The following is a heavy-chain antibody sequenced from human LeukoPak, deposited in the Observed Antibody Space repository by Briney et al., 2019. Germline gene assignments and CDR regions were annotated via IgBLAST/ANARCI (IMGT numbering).Heavy chain of an antibody. D-gene: IGHD3-10*01. CDR2: ISFDGGSK. V-gene: IGHV3-30-3*01. Sequence: GGSLRLSCAASGFTFSRTSMHWVRQSPGKGLEWVAVISFDGGSKYYADSVKGRLTVSRDNSKKALYLQMNSLRTEDTAVYFCARGLTAIRGIEYSYYGMDVWGQGTTVTVSS. J-gene: IGHJ6*02. CDR1: GFTFSRTS. CDR3: ARGLTAIRGIEYSYYGMDV.